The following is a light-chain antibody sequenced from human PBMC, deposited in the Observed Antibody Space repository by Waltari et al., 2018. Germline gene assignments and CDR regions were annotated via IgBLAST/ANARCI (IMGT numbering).Light chain of an antibody. CDR3: QHYHNFPSA. J-gene: IGKJ5*01. Sequence: IVVTQSPATLSVSPGESATLSCRASQDVSNNVAWYQQKAGQVPRLLIYDSSTRATGIPARFSGSGFGTEFTLTISSLQSEDFAVLYCQHYHNFPSAFGQGTRLEIK. CDR1: QDVSNN. V-gene: IGKV3-15*01. CDR2: DSS.